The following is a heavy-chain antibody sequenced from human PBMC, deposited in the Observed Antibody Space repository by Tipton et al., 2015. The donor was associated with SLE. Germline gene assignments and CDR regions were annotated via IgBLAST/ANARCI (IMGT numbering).Heavy chain of an antibody. Sequence: SLRLSCAASGFKVDDYAMNWVRQAPGKGLEWVSGISWNSGTIGYADSVKGRFTISRDNAKNSPYLQMNNLRAEDTALYYCAKANSAVGYYYGLDVWGQGPPVTVSS. D-gene: IGHD1-26*01. CDR2: ISWNSGTI. J-gene: IGHJ6*01. V-gene: IGHV3-9*01. CDR3: AKANSAVGYYYGLDV. CDR1: GFKVDDYA.